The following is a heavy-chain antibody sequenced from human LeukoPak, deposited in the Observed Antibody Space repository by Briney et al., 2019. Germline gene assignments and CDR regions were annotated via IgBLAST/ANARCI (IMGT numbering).Heavy chain of an antibody. V-gene: IGHV3-30-3*01. CDR2: ISYDGSNK. J-gene: IGHJ6*02. D-gene: IGHD5-18*01. CDR1: GFTFSSYA. Sequence: PGGSLRLSCAASGFTFSSYAMHWVRQAPGKGLEWVAVISYDGSNKYYADSVKGRFTISRDNSKNTLYLQMNSLGAEDTAVYYCARVDTAWDYYYYGMDVWGQGTTVTVSS. CDR3: ARVDTAWDYYYYGMDV.